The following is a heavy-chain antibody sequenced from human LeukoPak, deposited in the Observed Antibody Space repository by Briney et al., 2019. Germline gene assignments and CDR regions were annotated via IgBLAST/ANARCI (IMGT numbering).Heavy chain of an antibody. CDR3: ARVNYYDSSGPKYGMDV. Sequence: GASVKVSCKASGGTFSSYAISWVRQAPGQGLEWMGRIIPILGIANYAQKFQGRVTITADKFTSTAYMELSSLRSEDTAVYYCARVNYYDSSGPKYGMDVWGQGTTVTVSS. CDR1: GGTFSSYA. D-gene: IGHD3-22*01. J-gene: IGHJ6*02. CDR2: IIPILGIA. V-gene: IGHV1-69*04.